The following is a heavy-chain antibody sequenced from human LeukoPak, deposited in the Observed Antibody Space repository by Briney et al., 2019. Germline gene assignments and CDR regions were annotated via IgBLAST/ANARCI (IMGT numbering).Heavy chain of an antibody. V-gene: IGHV3-23*01. CDR3: AKEPHILTGYYTDYFDF. J-gene: IGHJ4*02. D-gene: IGHD3-9*01. CDR2: VSGSGHTT. Sequence: GGSLRLSCAASGFPLTSSAMSWVRQAPGKGVEWVSVVSGSGHTTYYADSEKGRFTVSRHNPKNTVFLQMNSLRAEDTAVYFCAKEPHILTGYYTDYFDFWGQGTLVTVSS. CDR1: GFPLTSSA.